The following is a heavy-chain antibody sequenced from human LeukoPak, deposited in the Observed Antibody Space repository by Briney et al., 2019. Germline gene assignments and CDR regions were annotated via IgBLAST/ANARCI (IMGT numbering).Heavy chain of an antibody. J-gene: IGHJ4*02. D-gene: IGHD3-22*01. CDR3: AREADYYDSSGYFDY. CDR1: GGSISSSSYY. CDR2: IYYSGST. V-gene: IGHV4-39*07. Sequence: PSGTLSLTCTVSGGSISSSSYYWGWIRQPPGKGLEWIGSIYYSGSTYYNPSLKSRVTISVDTSKNQFSLKLSSVTAADTAVYYCAREADYYDSSGYFDYWGQGTLVTVSS.